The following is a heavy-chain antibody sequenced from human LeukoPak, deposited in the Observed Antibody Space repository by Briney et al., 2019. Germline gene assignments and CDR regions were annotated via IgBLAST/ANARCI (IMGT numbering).Heavy chain of an antibody. V-gene: IGHV3-7*01. CDR3: ARDCSSTSCYLAFDI. D-gene: IGHD2-2*01. CDR1: GFTFSGYW. Sequence: PGGSLRLSCAASGFTFSGYWMSWVRQAPGKGLEWVANIKQDGSEKYYVDSVKGRFTISRDNAKNSLYLQMNSLRAEDTAVYYCARDCSSTSCYLAFDIWGQGTMVTVSS. J-gene: IGHJ3*02. CDR2: IKQDGSEK.